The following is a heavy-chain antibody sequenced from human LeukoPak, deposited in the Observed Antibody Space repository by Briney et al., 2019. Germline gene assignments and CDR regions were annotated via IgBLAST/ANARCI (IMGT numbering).Heavy chain of an antibody. CDR3: AKSEGREYYFDF. V-gene: IGHV3-23*01. CDR2: ISGSGSST. D-gene: IGHD3-10*01. CDR1: GFTFSSYA. J-gene: IGHJ4*02. Sequence: PGGSLRLSCAASGFTFSSYAMSWVRQAPGKGLEWVSSISGSGSSTYYADSVKGRFTISRDNSKNTLYLQMNSLRAEDTAVYYCAKSEGREYYFDFWGQGTLVTVSS.